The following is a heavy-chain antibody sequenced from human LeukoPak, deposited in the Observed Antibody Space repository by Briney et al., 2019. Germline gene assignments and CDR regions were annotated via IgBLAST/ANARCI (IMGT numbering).Heavy chain of an antibody. CDR1: GFTFSSFG. CDR3: AKGGYYYDSSGYYVLTFFDY. Sequence: GGSLRLSCAASGFTFSSFGMHWVRQAPGKGPEWVAVISYDGSNKYYADSVKGRFTISRDNSKNTLYLQMNSLRAEDTAVYYCAKGGYYYDSSGYYVLTFFDYWGQGTLVTVSS. CDR2: ISYDGSNK. J-gene: IGHJ4*02. V-gene: IGHV3-30*18. D-gene: IGHD3-22*01.